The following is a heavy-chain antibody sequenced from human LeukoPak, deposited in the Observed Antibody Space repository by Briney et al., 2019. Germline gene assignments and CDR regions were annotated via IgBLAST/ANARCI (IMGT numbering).Heavy chain of an antibody. Sequence: ASVKVSCKASGGTFSSYAISWVRQAPGQGLEWMGRIIPILGIANYAQKFQGRVTITADKSTSTAYMELSSLRSEDTAVYYCARDRDLEWLLFGWGQGTLVTVSS. CDR3: ARDRDLEWLLFG. D-gene: IGHD3-3*01. CDR2: IIPILGIA. J-gene: IGHJ4*02. V-gene: IGHV1-69*04. CDR1: GGTFSSYA.